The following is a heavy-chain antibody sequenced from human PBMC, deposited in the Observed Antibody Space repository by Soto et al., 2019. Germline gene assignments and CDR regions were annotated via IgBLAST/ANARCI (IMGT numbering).Heavy chain of an antibody. CDR1: GGSISSGGYY. Sequence: PSETLSLTCTVSGGSISSGGYYWSWIRQHPGKGLEWIGYIYYSGSTYYNPSLKSRVTISVDTSKNQFSLKLSSVTAADTAVYYCAREDVAAAGTIDYWGQGTLVTVSS. J-gene: IGHJ4*02. D-gene: IGHD6-13*01. CDR2: IYYSGST. CDR3: AREDVAAAGTIDY. V-gene: IGHV4-31*03.